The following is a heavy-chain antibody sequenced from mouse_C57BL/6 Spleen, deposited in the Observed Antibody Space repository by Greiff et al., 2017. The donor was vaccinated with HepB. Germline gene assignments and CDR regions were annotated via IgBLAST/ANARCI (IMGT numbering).Heavy chain of an antibody. CDR1: GFNIKDDY. J-gene: IGHJ3*01. Sequence: EVQLQQSGAELVRPGASVKLSCTASGFNIKDDYMHWVKQRPEQGLEWIGWIDPEDGDTEYASKFQGQATITADTSSNTAYLQLSSLTSEDTAVYYCTTGDSSGLPWFAYWGQGTLVTVSA. CDR2: IDPEDGDT. D-gene: IGHD3-2*02. CDR3: TTGDSSGLPWFAY. V-gene: IGHV14-4*01.